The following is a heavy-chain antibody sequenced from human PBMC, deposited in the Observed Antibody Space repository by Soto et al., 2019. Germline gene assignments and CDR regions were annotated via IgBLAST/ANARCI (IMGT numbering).Heavy chain of an antibody. CDR1: GGTFSSYA. V-gene: IGHV1-69*06. D-gene: IGHD3-22*01. CDR3: ARGSYYYDSSGYYKYFDY. J-gene: IGHJ4*02. CDR2: IIPIFGTA. Sequence: ASVKVSCKASGGTFSSYAISWVRQAPGQGLEWMGGIIPIFGTANYAQKFQGRVTITADKSTSTAHMELSSLRSEDTAVYYCARGSYYYDSSGYYKYFDYWGQGTLVTVSS.